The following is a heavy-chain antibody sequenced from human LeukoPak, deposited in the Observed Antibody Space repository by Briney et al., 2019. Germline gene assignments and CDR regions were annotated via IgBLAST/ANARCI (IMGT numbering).Heavy chain of an antibody. J-gene: IGHJ5*02. CDR3: ARDPSTGTSQIRGIDP. D-gene: IGHD2-2*01. CDR1: GFTFSSYG. V-gene: IGHV3-33*01. CDR2: IWYDGSNK. Sequence: PGGSLRLSCAASGFTFSSYGMHWVRQAPGKGLEWVAVIWYDGSNKYYADSVKGRFTISRDNSKNTLYLQTNSLRAEDTAVYYCARDPSTGTSQIRGIDPWGQGTLVTVSS.